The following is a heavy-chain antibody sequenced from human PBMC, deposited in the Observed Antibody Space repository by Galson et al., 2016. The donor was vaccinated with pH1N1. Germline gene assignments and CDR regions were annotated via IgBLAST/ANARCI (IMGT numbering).Heavy chain of an antibody. Sequence: SVKVSCKASGYTFTREYIHWVRQAPGQGLEWMGVIDPSNGGTTYSQNFQGLVTMTRDTSTNTVYMELSGLKSEDTAVYFCIRDLGRLRDCWGQGTLVTVSS. J-gene: IGHJ4*02. D-gene: IGHD7-27*01. V-gene: IGHV1-46*01. CDR2: IDPSNGGT. CDR3: IRDLGRLRDC. CDR1: GYTFTREY.